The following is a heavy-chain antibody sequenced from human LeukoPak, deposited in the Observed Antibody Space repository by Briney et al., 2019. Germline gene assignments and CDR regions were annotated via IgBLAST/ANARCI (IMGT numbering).Heavy chain of an antibody. CDR2: ISIGGTNT. V-gene: IGHV3-11*01. CDR3: ATDGAGFDT. Sequence: GGSLRLSCAASGFTFNDYYMSWIRQAPGKGLEWLSYISIGGTNTHYADSVKGRFTFSRDNAKKSLYLEMNNLRAEDTAVYYCATDGAGFDTWGQGVLVTVSS. CDR1: GFTFNDYY. J-gene: IGHJ5*02.